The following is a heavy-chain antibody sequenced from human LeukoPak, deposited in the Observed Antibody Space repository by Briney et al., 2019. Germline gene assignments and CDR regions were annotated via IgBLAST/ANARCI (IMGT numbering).Heavy chain of an antibody. CDR2: INGSGST. Sequence: SETLSLTCAVYGGSFNDYNWSWIRQPPGKGLEWIGEINGSGSTNYNPSLKSRVTISVDTSKNQFSLKLSSVTAADTAVYYCARAPLFGELFRGAFDIWGQGTMVTVSS. V-gene: IGHV4-34*01. J-gene: IGHJ3*02. CDR1: GGSFNDYN. CDR3: ARAPLFGELFRGAFDI. D-gene: IGHD3-10*01.